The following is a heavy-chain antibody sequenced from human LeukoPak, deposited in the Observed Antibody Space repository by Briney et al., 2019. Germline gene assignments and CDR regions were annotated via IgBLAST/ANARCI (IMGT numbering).Heavy chain of an antibody. CDR1: GYTFTSYG. CDR3: ARGGSTDYYDSSGYYFDY. V-gene: IGHV1-18*01. CDR2: ISAYNGNT. Sequence: ASVKVSCKASGYTFTSYGISWVRQAPGQGLEWMGWISAYNGNTNYAQKLQGRVTMTTDTSTSTAYMELRSLRSDDTAVYYCARGGSTDYYDSSGYYFDYWGQGTLVTVSS. D-gene: IGHD3-22*01. J-gene: IGHJ4*02.